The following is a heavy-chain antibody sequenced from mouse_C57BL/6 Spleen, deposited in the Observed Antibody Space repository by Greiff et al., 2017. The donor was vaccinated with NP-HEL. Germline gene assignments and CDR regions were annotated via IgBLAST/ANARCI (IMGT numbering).Heavy chain of an antibody. CDR2: ILPGSGST. J-gene: IGHJ4*01. CDR3: ARQDQRRLRYYYAMDY. CDR1: GYTFTGYW. Sequence: VQLQQSGAELMKPGASVKLSCKATGYTFTGYWIEWVKQRPGHGLEWIGEILPGSGSTYYNEKFKGKATFTADTSSNTAYMQLSSLTTEDSAIYYCARQDQRRLRYYYAMDYWGQGTSVTVSS. V-gene: IGHV1-9*01. D-gene: IGHD3-2*02.